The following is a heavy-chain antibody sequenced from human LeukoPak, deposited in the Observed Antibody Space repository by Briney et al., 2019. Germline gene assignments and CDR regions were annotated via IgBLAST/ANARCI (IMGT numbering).Heavy chain of an antibody. Sequence: SETLSLTCTVSGGSVSSGSYYWSWIRQPPGKGLEWIGYIYYSGSTNYNPSLKSRVTISVDTSKNQFSLKLNSVTAADTAVYYCASYGSGSYRFDPWGQGTLVTVSS. CDR3: ASYGSGSYRFDP. CDR1: GGSVSSGSYY. V-gene: IGHV4-61*01. CDR2: IYYSGST. J-gene: IGHJ5*02. D-gene: IGHD3-10*01.